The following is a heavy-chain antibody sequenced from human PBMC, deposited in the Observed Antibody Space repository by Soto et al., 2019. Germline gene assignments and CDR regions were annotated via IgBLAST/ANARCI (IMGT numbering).Heavy chain of an antibody. D-gene: IGHD1-26*01. J-gene: IGHJ3*02. CDR3: AKTKREQGRENAFDI. V-gene: IGHV3-30*18. Sequence: GWSLRLSCAASGFTFSSYGMHWVRQAPGKGLEWVAVISYDGSNKYYADSVKGRFTISRDNSKNTLYLQMNSLRAEDTAVYYCAKTKREQGRENAFDIWGQGTMVTVSS. CDR1: GFTFSSYG. CDR2: ISYDGSNK.